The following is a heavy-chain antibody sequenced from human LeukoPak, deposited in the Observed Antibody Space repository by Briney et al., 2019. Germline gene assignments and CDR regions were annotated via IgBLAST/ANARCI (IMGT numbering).Heavy chain of an antibody. Sequence: SQTLSLTCTVSGGSITSYYWGWIRQPPGKGLEWIGSIYHSGSTYYNPSLKSRVTISVDTSKNQFSLKLSSVTAADTAVYYCARYGSGSYYKHWFDPWGQGTLVTVSS. V-gene: IGHV4-38-2*02. CDR1: GGSITSYY. CDR3: ARYGSGSYYKHWFDP. J-gene: IGHJ5*02. CDR2: IYHSGST. D-gene: IGHD3-10*01.